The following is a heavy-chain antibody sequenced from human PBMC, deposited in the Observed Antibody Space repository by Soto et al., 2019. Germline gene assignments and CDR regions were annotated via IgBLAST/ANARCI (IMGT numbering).Heavy chain of an antibody. J-gene: IGHJ4*02. CDR2: ISANTGNT. CDR3: ARDVAATNGGMPIDY. D-gene: IGHD6-19*01. V-gene: IGHV1-18*01. CDR1: GYIFTSYG. Sequence: ASVKVSCKASGYIFTSYGITWVRQAPGQGLECMGWISANTGNTRYAQKVQDRVTMTTDTSTSTAYMELRSLRYDDTAVYYCARDVAATNGGMPIDYWGQGTLVTVSS.